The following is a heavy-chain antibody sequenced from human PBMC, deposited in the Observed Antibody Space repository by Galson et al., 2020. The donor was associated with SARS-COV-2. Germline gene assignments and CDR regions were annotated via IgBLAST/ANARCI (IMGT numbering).Heavy chain of an antibody. V-gene: IGHV3-30*02. CDR1: GFTFRNYS. J-gene: IGHJ6*02. CDR2: ITNNGNTK. D-gene: IGHD3-10*01. CDR3: AKGTGSKRWFWELGV. Sequence: GESLKISCAASGFTFRNYSMNWVRQAPGKGLEWVAYITNNGNTKYYADTVKGRFTISRDNSKNTLYLQTNSLRAEDTAVYYCAKGTGSKRWFWELGVWGQGTTVTVSS.